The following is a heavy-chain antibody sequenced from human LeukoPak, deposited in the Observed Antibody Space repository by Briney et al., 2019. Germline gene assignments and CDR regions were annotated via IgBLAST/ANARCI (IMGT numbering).Heavy chain of an antibody. V-gene: IGHV4-34*01. CDR3: ARTRIAASGAYRY. Sequence: SETLSLTCAVYGGSFSGYYWSWIRQPPGKGLEWIGEINHSGSTNYNPSLKSRVTISVDTSKNQLSLKLSSVTAADTAIYHCARTRIAASGAYRYWGQGTLVTVSS. CDR2: INHSGST. J-gene: IGHJ4*02. D-gene: IGHD6-13*01. CDR1: GGSFSGYY.